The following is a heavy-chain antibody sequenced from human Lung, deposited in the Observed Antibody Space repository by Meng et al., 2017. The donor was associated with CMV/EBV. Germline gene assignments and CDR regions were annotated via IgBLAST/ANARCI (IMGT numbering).Heavy chain of an antibody. D-gene: IGHD3-22*01. J-gene: IGHJ4*02. CDR2: IYDNWST. Sequence: LSXTVSSGSVSSDSYYWSWIRQPPGKGLEWIAYIYDNWSTNYHPSLKSRVTISVDTSKNQFSLKLTSVTAADTAVYYCARGSPGEYYTNSRGYFYFDNWGQGTLVTVSS. CDR1: SGSVSSDSYY. CDR3: ARGSPGEYYTNSRGYFYFDN. V-gene: IGHV4-61*01.